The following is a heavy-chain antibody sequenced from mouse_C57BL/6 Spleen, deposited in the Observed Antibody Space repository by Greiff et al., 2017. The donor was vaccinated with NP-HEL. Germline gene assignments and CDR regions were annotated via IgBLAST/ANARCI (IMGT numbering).Heavy chain of an antibody. CDR1: GYTFTSYG. J-gene: IGHJ4*01. CDR3: ARRGGYDYDYYAMDY. Sequence: VQLQQSGAELARPGASVKLSYKASGYTFTSYGISWVKQRTGQGLEWIGEIYPRSGNTYYNEKFKGKATLTADKSSSTAYMELRSLTSEDSAVYFCARRGGYDYDYYAMDYWGQGTSVTVSS. D-gene: IGHD2-4*01. V-gene: IGHV1-81*01. CDR2: IYPRSGNT.